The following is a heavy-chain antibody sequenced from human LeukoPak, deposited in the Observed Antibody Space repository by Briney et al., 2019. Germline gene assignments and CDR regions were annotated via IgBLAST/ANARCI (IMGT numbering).Heavy chain of an antibody. V-gene: IGHV3-53*01. CDR3: AMRGNTWYYC. J-gene: IGHJ4*02. CDR1: GFTVSSNY. Sequence: PGGSLTLSCAASGFTVSSNYMSWVRQAPGKGLEWVSVIYSGGSTYYADSVKGRFTISRDNSKNTVDLQMNSLRVEDTAVYYCAMRGNTWYYCWGQGTLVTVSS. CDR2: IYSGGST. D-gene: IGHD6-13*01.